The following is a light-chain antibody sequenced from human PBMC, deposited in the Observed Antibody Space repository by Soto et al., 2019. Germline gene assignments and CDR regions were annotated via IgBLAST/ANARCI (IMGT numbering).Light chain of an antibody. J-gene: IGLJ1*01. Sequence: QAVLTQXSPLSGAPGQSIAISYPGTSSDVGGYTHVSWYQQHPGKAPKLMIYDVNNRPSGVSNRFSGSKSGNTASLTISGLQADDEGDYYCSSYTSSSSYVFGTGTKVTV. CDR1: SSDVGGYTH. V-gene: IGLV2-14*03. CDR2: DVN. CDR3: SSYTSSSSYV.